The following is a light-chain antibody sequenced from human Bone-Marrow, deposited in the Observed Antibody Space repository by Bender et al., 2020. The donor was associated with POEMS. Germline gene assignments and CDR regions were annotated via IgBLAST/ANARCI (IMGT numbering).Light chain of an antibody. V-gene: IGLV2-11*01. J-gene: IGLJ3*02. CDR3: SSFSGSDLWV. CDR2: DVK. Sequence: QSALTQPRSVSGSPGQSVTISCSGSTSDVGGYNYVSWYQQHPGKAPKLLIYDVKKRPSGVPDRLSGSKSGNTASLTISGLLGDDEAHYYCSSFSGSDLWVFGGGTKLTVL. CDR1: TSDVGGYNY.